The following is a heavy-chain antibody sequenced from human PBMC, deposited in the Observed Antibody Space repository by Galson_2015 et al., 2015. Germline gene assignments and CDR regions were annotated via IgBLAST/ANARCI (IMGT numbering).Heavy chain of an antibody. D-gene: IGHD2-2*01. CDR2: IYYSGST. CDR3: AREFGYQQHYYGMDV. V-gene: IGHV4-31*03. J-gene: IGHJ6*02. Sequence: TLSLTCTVSGGSISSGGYYWSWIRQHPGKGLEWIGYIYYSGSTYYNPSLKSRVTISVDTSKNQFSLKLSSVTAADTAVYYCAREFGYQQHYYGMDVWGQGTTVTVSS. CDR1: GGSISSGGYY.